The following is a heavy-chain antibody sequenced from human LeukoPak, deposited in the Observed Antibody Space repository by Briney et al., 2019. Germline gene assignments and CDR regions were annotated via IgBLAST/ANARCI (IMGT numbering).Heavy chain of an antibody. CDR1: GYTFTGHY. CDR3: ARASEISNYRFDY. CDR2: INPNSGVT. Sequence: ASVKVSCKASGYTFTGHYMHWVRQAPGQGLEWMGRINPNSGVTNYAQKFQGRVTMTRDTSTSTVYMELSSLRSEDTAVYYCARASEISNYRFDYWGQGTLVTVSS. V-gene: IGHV1-2*06. J-gene: IGHJ4*02. D-gene: IGHD4-11*01.